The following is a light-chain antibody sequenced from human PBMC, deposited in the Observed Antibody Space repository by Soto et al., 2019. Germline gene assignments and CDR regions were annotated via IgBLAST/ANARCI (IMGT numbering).Light chain of an antibody. CDR2: DNN. V-gene: IGLV1-51*01. Sequence: QSVLTQPPSVSAAPGQKVTISCSGSNSNIGNNYVSWYQQLPGTAPKLLIYDNNKRPSGIPDRFSGSKSGTSATLGITGLQTGDEADYYCGTGDSSLTVFYVFGTGTKVTVL. CDR1: NSNIGNNY. CDR3: GTGDSSLTVFYV. J-gene: IGLJ1*01.